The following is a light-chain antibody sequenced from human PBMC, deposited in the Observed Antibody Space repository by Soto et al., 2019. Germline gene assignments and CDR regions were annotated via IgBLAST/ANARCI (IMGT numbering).Light chain of an antibody. CDR1: QDISKY. V-gene: IGKV1-33*01. Sequence: DIQMTQSPSSLSASVGDRVTITCQASQDISKYLNWYQQKPGKAPKILIYDASNLETGVASRFSESGSGTDFTLTINSLQHEYIAKYYFQQYKSLLSFGAGTKVDIK. J-gene: IGKJ3*01. CDR2: DAS. CDR3: QQYKSLLS.